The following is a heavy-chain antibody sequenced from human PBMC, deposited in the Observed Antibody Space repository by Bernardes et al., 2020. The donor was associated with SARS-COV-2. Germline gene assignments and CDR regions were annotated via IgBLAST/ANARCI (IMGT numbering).Heavy chain of an antibody. CDR3: VKADYKFFWPSSGWGGHFFDN. D-gene: IGHD6-19*01. CDR2: ISSDGDNK. V-gene: IGHV3-64D*06. Sequence: GGSLRLSCSASGFTFSSYSMHWVRQAPGKGLEYVSGISSDGDNKQYADSVGDRFTISRDNSKDTLYLQLTSLRLEDTAVYYCVKADYKFFWPSSGWGGHFFDNWGQGSLLTVSS. J-gene: IGHJ4*02. CDR1: GFTFSSYS.